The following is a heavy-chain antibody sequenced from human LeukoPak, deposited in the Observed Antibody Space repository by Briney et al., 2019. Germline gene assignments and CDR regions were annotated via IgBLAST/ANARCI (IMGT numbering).Heavy chain of an antibody. CDR3: ASDSHYDSSGPLPGY. CDR2: IGAYNGNT. V-gene: IGHV1-18*01. Sequence: GASVKVSCKASGYTFTSYGISWVRQAPGQGLEWMGWIGAYNGNTNYAQKLQGRVTMTTDTSTSTAYMELRSLRSDDTAVYYCASDSHYDSSGPLPGYWGQGTLVTVSS. CDR1: GYTFTSYG. J-gene: IGHJ4*02. D-gene: IGHD3-22*01.